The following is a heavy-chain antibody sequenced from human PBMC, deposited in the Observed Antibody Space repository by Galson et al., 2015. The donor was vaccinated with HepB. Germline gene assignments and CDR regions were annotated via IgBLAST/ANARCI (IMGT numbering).Heavy chain of an antibody. D-gene: IGHD3-22*01. V-gene: IGHV3-7*03. CDR2: IKQDGSEK. CDR1: GFTFSSYW. J-gene: IGHJ4*02. CDR3: ARASYYYDSSGYIPSPHPEPPTLFDY. Sequence: SLRLSCAASGFTFSSYWMSWVRQAPGKGLEWVANIKQDGSEKYYVDSVKGRFTISRDNAKNSLYLQMNSLRAEDTAVYYCARASYYYDSSGYIPSPHPEPPTLFDYWGQGTLVTVSS.